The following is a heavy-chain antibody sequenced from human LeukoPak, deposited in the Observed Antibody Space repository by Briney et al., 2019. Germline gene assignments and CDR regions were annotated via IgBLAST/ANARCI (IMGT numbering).Heavy chain of an antibody. V-gene: IGHV3-30*04. Sequence: PGGSLRLSCAASGFTFSSYAMHWVRQAPGKGLEWVAVISYDGSNKYYADSVKGRFTISRDNSKNTLYLQMNSLRAEDTAVYYCARGFLFPYYFDYWGQGTLVTVSS. CDR2: ISYDGSNK. CDR1: GFTFSSYA. CDR3: ARGFLFPYYFDY. J-gene: IGHJ4*02.